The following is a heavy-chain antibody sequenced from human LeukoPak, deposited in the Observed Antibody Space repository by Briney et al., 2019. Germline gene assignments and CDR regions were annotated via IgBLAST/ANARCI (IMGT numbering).Heavy chain of an antibody. CDR2: ISWNSGSI. V-gene: IGHV3-9*01. CDR1: GFTFDDYA. D-gene: IGHD5-18*01. J-gene: IGHJ4*02. CDR3: AKGRGYSYGRGPYYFDH. Sequence: PGRSLRLSCAASGFTFDDYAMHWVRQAPGKGLEWVSGISWNSGSIGYADSVKGRFTISRDNAKNSLYLQMNSLRAEDTALYYCAKGRGYSYGRGPYYFDHWGQGTLVTVSS.